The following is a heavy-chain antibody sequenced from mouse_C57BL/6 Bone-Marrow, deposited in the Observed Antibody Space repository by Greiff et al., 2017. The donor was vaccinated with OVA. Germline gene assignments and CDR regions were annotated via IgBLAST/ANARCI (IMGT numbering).Heavy chain of an antibody. Sequence: EVKLVESGGGLVKPGGSLKLSCAASGFTFSSYAMSWVRQTPEKRLEWVATISDGGSYTYYPDNVKGRFTISRDNAKNNLYLQMSHLKSEDTAMYYCASTITTVVATDAYWGQGTLVTVSA. J-gene: IGHJ3*01. CDR3: ASTITTVVATDAY. CDR1: GFTFSSYA. V-gene: IGHV5-4*03. D-gene: IGHD1-1*01. CDR2: ISDGGSYT.